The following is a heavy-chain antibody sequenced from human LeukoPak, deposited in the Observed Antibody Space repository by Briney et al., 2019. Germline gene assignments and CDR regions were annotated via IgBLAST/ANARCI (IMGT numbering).Heavy chain of an antibody. V-gene: IGHV1-18*01. CDR2: ISAYNGNT. CDR1: GYTFTSYG. D-gene: IGHD3-22*01. CDR3: ASTSDYYDSRWFDP. J-gene: IGHJ5*02. Sequence: ASVKVSCKASGYTFTSYGISWVRQAPGQGLEWMGWISAYNGNTNYEQKLQGRVTMTTDTSTRTAYMELRSLRSDDTAVYYCASTSDYYDSRWFDPWGQGTLVTVSS.